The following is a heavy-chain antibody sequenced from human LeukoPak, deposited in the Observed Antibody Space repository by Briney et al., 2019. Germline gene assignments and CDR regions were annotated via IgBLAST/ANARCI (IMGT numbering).Heavy chain of an antibody. CDR3: ARHGRQRGYSGYDSPYYYYGMDV. J-gene: IGHJ6*02. D-gene: IGHD5-12*01. V-gene: IGHV5-51*01. CDR1: GYTFTGDW. Sequence: GESLKISCKASGYTFTGDWIGWVRQMPGKGLEWMGIIYPGDSDTRYSPSFQGQVTISADKSISTAYLQWSSLKASDTAMYYCARHGRQRGYSGYDSPYYYYGMDVWGQGTTVTVSS. CDR2: IYPGDSDT.